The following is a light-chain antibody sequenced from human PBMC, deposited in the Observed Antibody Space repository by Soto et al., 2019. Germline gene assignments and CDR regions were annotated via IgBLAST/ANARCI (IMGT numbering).Light chain of an antibody. Sequence: EIVLTQSPATLSLSPGERATLSCRASQSVSSYLAWYQQKPGQAPRLLIYDASSRATGIPARFTGSGSGTDFTLTITGLEPGDFAVYYCQQRATWPLTFGGGPKVEIK. CDR1: QSVSSY. J-gene: IGKJ4*01. CDR2: DAS. CDR3: QQRATWPLT. V-gene: IGKV3-11*01.